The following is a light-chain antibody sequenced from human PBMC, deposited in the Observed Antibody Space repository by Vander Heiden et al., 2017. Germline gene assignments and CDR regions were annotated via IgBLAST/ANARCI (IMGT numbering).Light chain of an antibody. Sequence: DIQITQSPASLSASVGDRVTITCKASQDISNHLEWYHQKPRKAPKVLIYDASKLEAGVPSRFSGSGSGTDFTFTSSRLQAEDIATYYCQRYQHQLTFGQGTRLEIK. CDR2: DAS. J-gene: IGKJ5*01. CDR1: QDISNH. V-gene: IGKV1-33*01. CDR3: QRYQHQLT.